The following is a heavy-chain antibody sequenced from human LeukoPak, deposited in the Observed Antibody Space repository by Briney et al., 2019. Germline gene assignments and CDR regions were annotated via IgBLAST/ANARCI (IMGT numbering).Heavy chain of an antibody. CDR3: ARERMRHDILTGYYKPEFDY. Sequence: ASVKVSCKASGYTFTSYYMHWVRQAPGQGLEWMGIINPSGGSTSYAQKFQGRVTITRNTSISTAYMELSGLRSEDTAVYYCARERMRHDILTGYYKPEFDYWGQGTLVTVSS. V-gene: IGHV1-46*01. D-gene: IGHD3-9*01. CDR2: INPSGGST. CDR1: GYTFTSYY. J-gene: IGHJ4*02.